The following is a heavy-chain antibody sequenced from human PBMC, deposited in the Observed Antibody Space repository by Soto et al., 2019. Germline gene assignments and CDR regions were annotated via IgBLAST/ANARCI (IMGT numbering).Heavy chain of an antibody. CDR1: GYTFTSYD. Sequence: QVQLVQSGAEVRKPGASVKVSCEASGYTFTSYDIYWVRQATGQGLEWMGWMNPSTGNSGYAQKFQGRVTMTSDISISTAHMELSSLRSEDTAVYYCARRAETNGWNGFGADKYYFDFWGQGTLVTVSS. CDR2: MNPSTGNS. J-gene: IGHJ4*02. V-gene: IGHV1-8*01. CDR3: ARRAETNGWNGFGADKYYFDF. D-gene: IGHD1-1*01.